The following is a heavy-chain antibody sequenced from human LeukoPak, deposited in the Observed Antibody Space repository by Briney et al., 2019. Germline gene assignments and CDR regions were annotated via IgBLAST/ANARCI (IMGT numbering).Heavy chain of an antibody. CDR3: ASDYFDRTGYYGFIY. J-gene: IGHJ4*02. CDR1: GDSISGTSYY. V-gene: IGHV4-61*02. Sequence: PSETLSLTCTVSGDSISGTSYYWNWIRQPAGKGLEWIGRLYTSGSTNYNPSLKSRVSMSVDTSKKQFSLRLSSVTAADTAIYYCASDYFDRTGYYGFIYWGQGSLVTISS. D-gene: IGHD3-22*01. CDR2: LYTSGST.